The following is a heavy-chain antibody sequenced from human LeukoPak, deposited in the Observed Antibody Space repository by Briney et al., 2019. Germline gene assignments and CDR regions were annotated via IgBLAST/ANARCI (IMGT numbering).Heavy chain of an antibody. CDR2: IYHGGDT. Sequence: NPSETLSLTCTVSGYSIGSGYCWGWIRQPPGKGLEWIASIYHGGDTFYNPSLKSRVTISVQTSENQFSLILSSVTAADTGVYYCARAKFWSGYYTYYFDYWGQGTLVTVSS. V-gene: IGHV4-38-2*02. CDR3: ARAKFWSGYYTYYFDY. D-gene: IGHD3-3*01. CDR1: GYSIGSGYC. J-gene: IGHJ4*02.